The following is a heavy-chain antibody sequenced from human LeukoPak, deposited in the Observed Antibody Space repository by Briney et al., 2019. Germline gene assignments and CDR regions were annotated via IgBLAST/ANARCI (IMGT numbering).Heavy chain of an antibody. J-gene: IGHJ6*03. D-gene: IGHD6-19*01. Sequence: GGSLRLSCAASGFTVSFNYMSWVRQAPGKGLEWISVIYSGGSTYYADSVKGQFTISRDDSKNTLYLQMNSLRAEDTAIYYCARAQWRTYSYYYMDVWGKGTTVTVSS. V-gene: IGHV3-53*01. CDR2: IYSGGST. CDR3: ARAQWRTYSYYYMDV. CDR1: GFTVSFNY.